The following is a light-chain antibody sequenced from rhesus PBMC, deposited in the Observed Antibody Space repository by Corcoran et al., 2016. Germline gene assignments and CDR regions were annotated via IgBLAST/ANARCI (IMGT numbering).Light chain of an antibody. J-gene: IGKJ4*01. CDR2: DAF. CDR3: LQYNSDPLT. V-gene: IGKV1-43*02. CDR1: KRISYY. Sequence: DIQMTQSPSSLSASVGDRVTITCRASKRISYYSSWYQQKPGKAPKLLIYDAFPLQSGVPSRFSGSGSGTDFTLAISSVQPEGFATYYCLQYNSDPLTFDGGTKVELK.